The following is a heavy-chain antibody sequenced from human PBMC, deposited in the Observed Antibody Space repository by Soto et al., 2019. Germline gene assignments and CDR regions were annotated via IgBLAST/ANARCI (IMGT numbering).Heavy chain of an antibody. CDR2: INPSGGTT. V-gene: IGHV1-46*01. D-gene: IGHD3-22*01. CDR1: GYTFTSYY. J-gene: IGHJ4*02. Sequence: ASVKVSCKASGYTFTSYYMHWVRQAPGQGLEWMAIINPSGGTTSNAQKFQGRVTMTWDTSTSTAYLELSSLRSEDTAVYYCARGGTFAYDTSGYSVYWGQGTLVTVSS. CDR3: ARGGTFAYDTSGYSVY.